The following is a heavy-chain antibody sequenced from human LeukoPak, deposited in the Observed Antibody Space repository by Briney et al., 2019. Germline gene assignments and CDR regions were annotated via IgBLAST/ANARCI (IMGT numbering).Heavy chain of an antibody. J-gene: IGHJ4*02. CDR3: ASRAKIAAAGSFDY. Sequence: SETLSLTCTVSGGSISSSSYYWGWIRQPPGKGLEWIGSIYYSGSTYYNPSLKSRVTISVDTSKNQFSLKLSSVTAADTAVYYCASRAKIAAAGSFDYWGQGTLVTVSS. D-gene: IGHD6-13*01. CDR2: IYYSGST. V-gene: IGHV4-39*01. CDR1: GGSISSSSYY.